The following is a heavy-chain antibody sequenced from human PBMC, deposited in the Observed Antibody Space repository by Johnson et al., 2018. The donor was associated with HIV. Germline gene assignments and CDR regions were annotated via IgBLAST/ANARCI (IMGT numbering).Heavy chain of an antibody. CDR3: AGGIVEVQPRYRLLRDDVFDV. Sequence: VHLVESGGGVVRPGGSLRLSCATSGFIFDDYAMGWVRQVPGKGLEWVSGVNWNGGSTAYADSVKGRFTISSANAKNSLYLQMDSLRAKDTALYYCAGGIVEVQPRYRLLRDDVFDVWGQGTMVTVSS. CDR2: VNWNGGST. CDR1: GFIFDDYA. V-gene: IGHV3-20*04. J-gene: IGHJ3*01. D-gene: IGHD2-15*01.